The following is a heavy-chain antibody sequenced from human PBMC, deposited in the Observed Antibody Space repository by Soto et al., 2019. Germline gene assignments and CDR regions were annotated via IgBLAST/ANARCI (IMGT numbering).Heavy chain of an antibody. V-gene: IGHV3-23*01. CDR2: ISGSGGST. CDR1: GFTFSSYA. J-gene: IGHJ4*02. Sequence: PGGSLRLSCAASGFTFSSYAMSWVRQAPGKGLEWVSVISGSGGSTYYADSVKGRFTISRDNSKNTLYLQMNSLRAEDTAVYYCAKIIAARCVRCLTGLGFDYWGQGTLVTVSS. CDR3: AKIIAARCVRCLTGLGFDY. D-gene: IGHD6-6*01.